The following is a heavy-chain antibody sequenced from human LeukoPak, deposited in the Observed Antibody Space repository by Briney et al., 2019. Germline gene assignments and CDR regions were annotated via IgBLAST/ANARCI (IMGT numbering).Heavy chain of an antibody. D-gene: IGHD6-13*01. Sequence: GGSVRLSCEASGFTFSDYRVNWVRQTPGEGLVWVSRINGDGSSTNYADSVKGRFTISRDNAKSTLYLQMNSLRAEDTAVYYCARDRIRGYSSSLFFNDASDFWGQGTTVTVSS. J-gene: IGHJ3*01. CDR1: GFTFSDYR. CDR3: ARDRIRGYSSSLFFNDASDF. CDR2: INGDGSST. V-gene: IGHV3-74*01.